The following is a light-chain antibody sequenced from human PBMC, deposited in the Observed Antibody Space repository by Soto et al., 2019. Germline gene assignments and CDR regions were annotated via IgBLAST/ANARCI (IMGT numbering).Light chain of an antibody. J-gene: IGKJ1*01. CDR1: QVVSSSY. Sequence: EIVLTQSPGTLSLSPGERATLSCRASQVVSSSYLAWYQQTPGQAPRLLISEASRRATGIPDRFSGSGSGTDFTLTISRLEPEDFAVYYCQQYGSLPETFGHGTRVEIK. CDR2: EAS. CDR3: QQYGSLPET. V-gene: IGKV3-20*01.